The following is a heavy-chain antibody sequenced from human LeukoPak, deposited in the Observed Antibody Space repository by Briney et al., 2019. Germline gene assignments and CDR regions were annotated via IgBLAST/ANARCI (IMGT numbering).Heavy chain of an antibody. D-gene: IGHD6-19*01. CDR2: MCWNSGSI. CDR3: AKGALAGAFYWYFYL. V-gene: IGHV3-9*01. CDR1: GFTFSSYG. J-gene: IGHJ2*01. Sequence: GSSLRLSCAASGFTFSSYGMHWVRQAPGKGLEWVAGMCWNSGSIGYADSVKGRFTISRDNAKNSLFLQMDSLRPEDTAFYYCAKGALAGAFYWYFYLWGRGTLVTVSS.